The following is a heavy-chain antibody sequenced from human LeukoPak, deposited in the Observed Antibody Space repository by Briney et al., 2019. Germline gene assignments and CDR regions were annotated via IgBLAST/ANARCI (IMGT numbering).Heavy chain of an antibody. CDR3: ARGRSSGPYFFDY. D-gene: IGHD3-22*01. Sequence: GGSLRLSCTASGFTFSNYAMSWVRQAPGKGLEWVSSISGSGFSTYYADSVKGRFTISRDNSKSTLYLQMNSLRADDTAVYYCARGRSSGPYFFDYWGQGTLVTVSS. V-gene: IGHV3-23*01. CDR2: ISGSGFST. J-gene: IGHJ4*02. CDR1: GFTFSNYA.